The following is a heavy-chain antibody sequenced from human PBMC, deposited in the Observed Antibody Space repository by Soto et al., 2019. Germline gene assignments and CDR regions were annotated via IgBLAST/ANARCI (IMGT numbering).Heavy chain of an antibody. CDR3: ARGRHRITMVRGGFNWFDP. CDR2: IYYSGST. V-gene: IGHV4-30-4*01. Sequence: SETLSLTCTVSGGSISSGDYYWSWIRQPPGKGLEWIGYIYYSGSTYYNPSLKSRVTISVDTSKNQFSLKLSSVTAADTAVYYCARGRHRITMVRGGFNWFDPWGQGTLVTVSS. D-gene: IGHD3-10*01. CDR1: GGSISSGDYY. J-gene: IGHJ5*02.